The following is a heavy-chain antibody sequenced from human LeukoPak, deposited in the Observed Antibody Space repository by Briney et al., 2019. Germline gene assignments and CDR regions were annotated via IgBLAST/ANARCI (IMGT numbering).Heavy chain of an antibody. V-gene: IGHV4-28*01. D-gene: IGHD3-10*01. CDR3: APIPLYYGSGSYNVDY. CDR2: IYYSGST. J-gene: IGHJ4*02. Sequence: SDTLSLTCAVSGYSISSSNWWGWIRQPPGKGLEWIGYIYYSGSTYYNPSLKSRVTMSVDTSKNQFSLKLSSVTAVDTAVYYCAPIPLYYGSGSYNVDYWGQGTLVTVSS. CDR1: GYSISSSNW.